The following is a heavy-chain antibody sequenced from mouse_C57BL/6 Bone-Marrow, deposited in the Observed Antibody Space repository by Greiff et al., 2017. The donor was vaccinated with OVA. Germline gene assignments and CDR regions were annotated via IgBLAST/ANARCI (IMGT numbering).Heavy chain of an antibody. V-gene: IGHV1-19*01. Sequence: EVQLQQSGPVLVKPGASVKMSCKASGYTFTDYYMNWVKQSHGKSLEWIGVINPYDGGTSYNQKFKGKATLTVDKSSSTAYMELNSLTSEDSAVYYCARKRGDYDDGQDFDYWGQGTTLTVSS. CDR1: GYTFTDYY. CDR3: ARKRGDYDDGQDFDY. D-gene: IGHD2-4*01. J-gene: IGHJ2*01. CDR2: INPYDGGT.